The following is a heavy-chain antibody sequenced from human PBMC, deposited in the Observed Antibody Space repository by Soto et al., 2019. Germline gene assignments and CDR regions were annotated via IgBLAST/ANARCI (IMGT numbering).Heavy chain of an antibody. CDR3: ARVTRILYSSGPYPTMDV. CDR2: IYYSGST. D-gene: IGHD6-19*01. CDR1: GGYSSSFY. V-gene: IGHV4-59*01. Sequence: PLVPLPLSCSVAGGYSSSFYGSWILQPTGKGLEWIGYIYYSGSTNYNPSLKSRVTISVDTSKNQFSLKLSCGTAADTAVYYCARVTRILYSSGPYPTMDVWGQGTTVTVSS. J-gene: IGHJ6*02.